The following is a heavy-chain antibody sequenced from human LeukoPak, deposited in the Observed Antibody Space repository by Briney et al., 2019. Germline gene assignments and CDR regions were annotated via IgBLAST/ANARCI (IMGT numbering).Heavy chain of an antibody. Sequence: PGGSLRLSCAASVFTFSSYTMSWVRQAPRKGQEWVSAISGSGGSTYYADSVKGRFTISRDNSKNTLYLQMNSLRAEDTAVYYCAGGSGSYYNIRWFDPWGQGTLVTVSS. CDR1: VFTFSSYT. J-gene: IGHJ5*02. D-gene: IGHD3-10*01. V-gene: IGHV3-23*01. CDR2: ISGSGGST. CDR3: AGGSGSYYNIRWFDP.